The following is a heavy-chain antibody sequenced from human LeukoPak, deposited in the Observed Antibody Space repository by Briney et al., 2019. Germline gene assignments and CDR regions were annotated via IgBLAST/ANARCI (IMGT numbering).Heavy chain of an antibody. D-gene: IGHD1-26*01. CDR3: ARGRGIVGATTSPPFDY. J-gene: IGHJ4*02. V-gene: IGHV4-34*01. CDR2: INHSGST. Sequence: SETLSLTCAVYGGSFSGYYWSWIRQPPGKGLEWIGEINHSGSTNYNPSLKSRVTISVDTSKNQFSLKLSSVTAADTAVYYCARGRGIVGATTSPPFDYWGEGTLVTVSS. CDR1: GGSFSGYY.